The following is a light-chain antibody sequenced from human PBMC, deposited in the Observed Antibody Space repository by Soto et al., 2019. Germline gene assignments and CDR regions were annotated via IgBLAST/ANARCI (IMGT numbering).Light chain of an antibody. CDR3: SSYTSSSTYV. CDR2: DVN. Sequence: QSALTQPASVSGSPGQSIAISCTGTSSDVGYYNYVSWYQQHPGKAPNVMIYDVNNRPSGVPDRFSGSKSGNTASLTISGLQAEDEADYHCSSYTSSSTYVFGTGTKLTVL. CDR1: SSDVGYYNY. J-gene: IGLJ1*01. V-gene: IGLV2-14*01.